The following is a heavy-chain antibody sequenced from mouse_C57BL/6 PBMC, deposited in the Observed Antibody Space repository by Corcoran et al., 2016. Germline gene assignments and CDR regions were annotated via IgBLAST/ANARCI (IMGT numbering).Heavy chain of an antibody. CDR1: GYTFTTYG. CDR2: INTYSGVP. CDR3: ARSYYGKAMDY. D-gene: IGHD2-1*01. J-gene: IGHJ4*01. Sequence: QIQLVQSGPELKKPGETVKISCKASGYTFTTYGMSWVKQAPGKGLKWMGWINTYSGVPTYADDFKGRFAFSLETSASTAYLQINNLKNEDTATYFCARSYYGKAMDYWGQGTSVTVSS. V-gene: IGHV9-3*01.